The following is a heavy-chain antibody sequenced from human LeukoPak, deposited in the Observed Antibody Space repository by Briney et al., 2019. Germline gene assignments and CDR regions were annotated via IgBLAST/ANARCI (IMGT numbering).Heavy chain of an antibody. CDR3: AKVSRLAYSSSSSYYYYYMDV. CDR2: ISGSGGST. V-gene: IGHV3-23*01. J-gene: IGHJ6*03. Sequence: GGSLRLSCAASGFTFSSYAMSWVRQAPGKGLEWVSAISGSGGSTYYADSVKGRFTISRDNSKNTLYLQMNSLRAEDTAVYYCAKVSRLAYSSSSSYYYYYMDVWGKGTTVTVSS. D-gene: IGHD6-6*01. CDR1: GFTFSSYA.